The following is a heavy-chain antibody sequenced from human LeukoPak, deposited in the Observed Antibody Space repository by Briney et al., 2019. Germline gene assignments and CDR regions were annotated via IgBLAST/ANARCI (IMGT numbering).Heavy chain of an antibody. CDR1: GGSISSYY. J-gene: IGHJ6*03. V-gene: IGHV4-59*01. CDR3: ARVGAAAGLYYYYYMDV. CDR2: IYYSGST. D-gene: IGHD6-13*01. Sequence: PSETLSLTCTVSGGSISSYYWSWIRQPPGKGLEWIGYIYYSGSTNYNPSLKSRVTISVDTSKNQFSLKLSSVTAADTAVYYCARVGAAAGLYYYYYMDVWGKGTTVTVSS.